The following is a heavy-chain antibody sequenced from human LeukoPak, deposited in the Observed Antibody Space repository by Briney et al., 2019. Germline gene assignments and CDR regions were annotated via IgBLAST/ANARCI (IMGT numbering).Heavy chain of an antibody. Sequence: PGGSLRLPCAPSGFLINSDVMTWVRQPPGRGLEWVSAISVDGHGSDYANSVKGRFTISRDNAKNIVYLQMSSLTAEDTALYYCARRVGGTPDYWGRGTQVTVSS. CDR3: ARRVGGTPDY. CDR2: ISVDGHGS. CDR1: GFLINSDV. D-gene: IGHD1-1*01. V-gene: IGHV3-23*01. J-gene: IGHJ4*02.